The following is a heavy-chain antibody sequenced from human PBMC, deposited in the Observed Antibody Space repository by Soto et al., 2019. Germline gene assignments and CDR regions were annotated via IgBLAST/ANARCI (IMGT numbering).Heavy chain of an antibody. CDR3: VRDYYGSGSYYRYFDY. D-gene: IGHD3-10*01. CDR2: ISSSGSTI. J-gene: IGHJ4*02. V-gene: IGHV3-11*04. CDR1: GFTFSEYN. Sequence: GGSLKLSCAASGFTFSEYNMSWIRQAPGKGMEWVSYISSSGSTIYYADSVKGRFTISRDNAKNSLYLQMNSLRAEDTAVYYCVRDYYGSGSYYRYFDYWGQGTLVTVSS.